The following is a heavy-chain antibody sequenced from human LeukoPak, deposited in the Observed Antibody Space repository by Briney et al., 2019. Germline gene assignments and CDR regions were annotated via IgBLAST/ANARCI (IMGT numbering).Heavy chain of an antibody. CDR2: IYHGGST. Sequence: SETLSLTCAVSGYSISSGYYWGWIRQPPGKGLEWIGNIYHGGSTYYNPSLQSRVTISLDTSKNQFSLKLSSVTAADTAVYYCARADSANYYTYVYWGQGTLVTVSS. J-gene: IGHJ4*02. CDR1: GYSISSGYY. D-gene: IGHD1-26*01. V-gene: IGHV4-38-2*01. CDR3: ARADSANYYTYVY.